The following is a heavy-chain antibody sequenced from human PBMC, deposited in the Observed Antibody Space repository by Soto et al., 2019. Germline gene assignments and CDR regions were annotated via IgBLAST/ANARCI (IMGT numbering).Heavy chain of an antibody. D-gene: IGHD2-21*02. Sequence: TGGSLRLSCAASGFTFRSYAMSWVRQAPGKGLEWVSAISGSGGSTYYADSVKGRFTISRDNSKNTLYLQMSSLRAEDTAVYYCVKEGPDCGGDCFPYYYGMDVWGQGTTVTVSS. J-gene: IGHJ6*02. V-gene: IGHV3-23*01. CDR2: ISGSGGST. CDR1: GFTFRSYA. CDR3: VKEGPDCGGDCFPYYYGMDV.